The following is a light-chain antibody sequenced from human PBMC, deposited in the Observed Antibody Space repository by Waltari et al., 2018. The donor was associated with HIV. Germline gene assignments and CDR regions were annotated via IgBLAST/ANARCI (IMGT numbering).Light chain of an antibody. CDR3: QQSYSTPYT. V-gene: IGKV1-39*01. CDR1: QSISSY. Sequence: DIQMTQSPSSLSASVGDRVTITFRASQSISSYLNWYQQKPGKAPKLLIYAASSLQSGVPSSFSGSGSGTDFTLTISSLQPEDFATYDCQQSYSTPYTFGQGTKLEIK. J-gene: IGKJ2*01. CDR2: AAS.